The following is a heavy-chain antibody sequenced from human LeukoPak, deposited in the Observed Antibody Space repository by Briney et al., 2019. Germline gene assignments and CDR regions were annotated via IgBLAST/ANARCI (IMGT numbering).Heavy chain of an antibody. V-gene: IGHV1-69*05. CDR3: ARMIADLLVDY. J-gene: IGHJ4*02. D-gene: IGHD3-22*01. Sequence: GASVKVSCKASGGTFSSYAISWVRQAPGQGLEWTGRIIPIFGTANYAQKFQGGVTITTDESTSTAYMELSSLRSEDTAVYYCARMIADLLVDYWGQGTLVTVSS. CDR1: GGTFSSYA. CDR2: IIPIFGTA.